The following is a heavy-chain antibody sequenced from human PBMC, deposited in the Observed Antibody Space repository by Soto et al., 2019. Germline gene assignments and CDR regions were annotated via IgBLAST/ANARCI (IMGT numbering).Heavy chain of an antibody. J-gene: IGHJ4*02. Sequence: QVQLVQSGAEVKKPGASVKVSCKASGYTFTSYAMHWVRQAPGQRLEWMGWINAGNGNTKYSQKCQGRVTITRDTSASTAYMELSSLRSEDTAVYYCARTSSTSCYTYWGQGTLVTVSS. CDR1: GYTFTSYA. D-gene: IGHD2-2*02. CDR3: ARTSSTSCYTY. V-gene: IGHV1-3*01. CDR2: INAGNGNT.